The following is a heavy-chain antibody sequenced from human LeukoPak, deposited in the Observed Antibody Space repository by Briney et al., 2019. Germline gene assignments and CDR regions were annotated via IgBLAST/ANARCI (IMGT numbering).Heavy chain of an antibody. CDR2: IYYSGST. J-gene: IGHJ4*02. V-gene: IGHV4-59*08. CDR3: ARLDVAVAGTDY. CDR1: GGSISSYY. Sequence: SETLSLTCTVSGGSISSYYWSWIRQPPGKGLEWIGYIYYSGSTNYNPSLKSRVTISVDTSKNQFSLKLSSVTAADTAVYYCARLDVAVAGTDYWGQGTLVTVSS. D-gene: IGHD6-19*01.